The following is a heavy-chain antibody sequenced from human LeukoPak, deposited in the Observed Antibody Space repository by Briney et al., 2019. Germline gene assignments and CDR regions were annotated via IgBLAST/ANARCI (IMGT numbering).Heavy chain of an antibody. CDR3: ARAVEEARRLPNWYFDL. CDR1: GFTFSSYW. J-gene: IGHJ2*01. V-gene: IGHV3-7*03. Sequence: PGGSLRLSCAASGFTFSSYWMSWVRQAPGKGLEWVANIKQDGSEKYYVDSVKGRFTISRDNAKNSLYLQMNSLRAEDTAVYYCARAVEEARRLPNWYFDLWGRGTLVTVSS. D-gene: IGHD6-6*01. CDR2: IKQDGSEK.